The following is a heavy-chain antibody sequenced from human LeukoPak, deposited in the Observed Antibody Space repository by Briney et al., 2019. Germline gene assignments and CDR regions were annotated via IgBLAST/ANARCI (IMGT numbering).Heavy chain of an antibody. Sequence: SETLSLTCAVYGGSFSGYYWSWIRQPPGKGLEWIGEINHSGSTKYNPSLKSRVTISVDTSKNQFSLKLSSVTAADTAVYYCARARTYGATEDYWGQGTLVTVSS. CDR1: GGSFSGYY. CDR2: INHSGST. D-gene: IGHD4-17*01. CDR3: ARARTYGATEDY. V-gene: IGHV4-34*01. J-gene: IGHJ4*02.